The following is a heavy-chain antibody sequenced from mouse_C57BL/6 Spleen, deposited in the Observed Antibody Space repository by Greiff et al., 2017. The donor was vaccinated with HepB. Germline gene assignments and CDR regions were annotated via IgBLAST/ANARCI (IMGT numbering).Heavy chain of an antibody. CDR3: ERDQGGD. J-gene: IGHJ4*01. CDR2: ISAGGSYT. V-gene: IGHV5-4*01. D-gene: IGHD1-1*02. Sequence: EVQVVESGGGLVKPGGSLKLSCAASGFTFSSYAMSWVRQTPEKRLEWVATISAGGSYTYYPDNVKGRITMTRDNAKNNLYLQMSHLKSEDTAMYNSERDQGGDWGQGTSVTVSS. CDR1: GFTFSSYA.